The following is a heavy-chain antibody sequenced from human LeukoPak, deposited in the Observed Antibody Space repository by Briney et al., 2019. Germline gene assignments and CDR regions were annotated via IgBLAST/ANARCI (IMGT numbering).Heavy chain of an antibody. V-gene: IGHV3-33*06. CDR3: AKDAQRGFDYSNSLEH. CDR2: IWNDGSNK. Sequence: GGSLRLSCATSGFTFSHYGMHWVRQAPGKGLEWVAVIWNDGSNKYYGDSVKGRFTISRDNSKNTLYLQMNSLTVEDTAVYCCAKDAQRGFDYSNSLEHWGQGTLVTVSS. D-gene: IGHD4-11*01. CDR1: GFTFSHYG. J-gene: IGHJ5*02.